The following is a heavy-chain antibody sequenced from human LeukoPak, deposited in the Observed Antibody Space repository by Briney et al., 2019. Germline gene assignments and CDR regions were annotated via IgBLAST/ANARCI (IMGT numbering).Heavy chain of an antibody. CDR2: INPNSGGT. CDR1: GYTFTGYY. D-gene: IGHD6-6*01. V-gene: IGHV1-2*02. CDR3: AREHTSSSSQSNWFDP. J-gene: IGHJ5*02. Sequence: ASVKVSCKASGYTFTGYYMHWVRQAPGQGLEWMGWINPNSGGTNYAQKFQGRVTMTRDTSISTAYMELSRLRSDDTAVYYCAREHTSSSSQSNWFDPWGQGTLVTVSS.